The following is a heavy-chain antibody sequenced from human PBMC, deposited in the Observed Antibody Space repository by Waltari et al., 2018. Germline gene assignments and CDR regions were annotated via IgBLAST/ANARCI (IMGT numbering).Heavy chain of an antibody. CDR1: GLTLSNFW. J-gene: IGHJ4*02. CDR2: IKEDGSER. V-gene: IGHV3-7*01. CDR3: SVSLNS. Sequence: EVQLVESGGGLVQPGRSLRRACAASGLTLSNFWMDWVRQAPGKGLEWVANIKEDGSERHYIDSVKGRFTISRDNAKNLLYLEMNSLRAGDTAVYYCSVSLNSWGQGTLVTVSS.